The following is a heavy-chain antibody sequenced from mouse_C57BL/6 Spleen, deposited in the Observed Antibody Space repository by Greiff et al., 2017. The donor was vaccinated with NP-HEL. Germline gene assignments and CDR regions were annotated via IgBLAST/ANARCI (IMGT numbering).Heavy chain of an antibody. CDR1: GYTFTDYE. D-gene: IGHD1-1*01. CDR3: TRWGFITTVVASLDY. Sequence: VQLQQSGAELVRPGASVTLSCKASGYTFTDYEMHWVKQTPVHGLEWIGAIDPETGGTAYNQKFKGKAILTADKSSCTAYMELRSLTSEDSAVYYCTRWGFITTVVASLDYWGKGTTLTVAS. CDR2: IDPETGGT. V-gene: IGHV1-15*01. J-gene: IGHJ2*01.